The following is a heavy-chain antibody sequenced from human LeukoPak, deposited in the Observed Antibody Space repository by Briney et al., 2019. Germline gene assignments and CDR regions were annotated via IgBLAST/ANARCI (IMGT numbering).Heavy chain of an antibody. V-gene: IGHV1-8*01. CDR1: GYTFTSYD. Sequence: GASVKVSCKASGYTFTSYDINWVRQATGQGLEWMGWMNPNSGNTGYAQKFQGRVTMTRNTSISTAYMELSSLRSEDTAVYYCARGRGNIVVVDNWFDPWGQGTLVTVSS. CDR2: MNPNSGNT. CDR3: ARGRGNIVVVDNWFDP. J-gene: IGHJ5*02. D-gene: IGHD2-2*01.